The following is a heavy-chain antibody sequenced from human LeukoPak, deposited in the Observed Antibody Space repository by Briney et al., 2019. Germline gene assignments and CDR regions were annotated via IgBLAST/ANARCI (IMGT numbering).Heavy chain of an antibody. CDR3: AKRYYGSGSYSDY. Sequence: GRSLRLSCAASGFTFSSYGMHWVRQAPGKGLEWVAVISYDGSNKYYADSVKGRFTISRDNSKNTLYLQMNSLRAEDTAVYYCAKRYYGSGSYSDYWGQGTLVTVSS. D-gene: IGHD3-10*01. CDR2: ISYDGSNK. J-gene: IGHJ4*02. V-gene: IGHV3-30*18. CDR1: GFTFSSYG.